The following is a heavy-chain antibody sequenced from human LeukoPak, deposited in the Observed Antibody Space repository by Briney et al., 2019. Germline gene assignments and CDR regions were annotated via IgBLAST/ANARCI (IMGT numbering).Heavy chain of an antibody. Sequence: GGSLRLSCAASGFTFSNAWMSWVRQAPGKGLEWDGRIKSKTDGGTTDYAAPVKGRFTISRDDSKNTLYLQMNSLKTEDTAVYYCTTDGDTLVGYCSGGSCLEFDPWGQGTLVTVSS. CDR3: TTDGDTLVGYCSGGSCLEFDP. J-gene: IGHJ5*02. CDR1: GFTFSNAW. CDR2: IKSKTDGGTT. D-gene: IGHD2-15*01. V-gene: IGHV3-15*01.